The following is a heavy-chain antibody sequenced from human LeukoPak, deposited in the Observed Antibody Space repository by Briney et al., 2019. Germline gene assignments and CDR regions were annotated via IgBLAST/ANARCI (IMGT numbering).Heavy chain of an antibody. J-gene: IGHJ3*02. CDR2: ISSNGGST. CDR1: GFTFSSYA. Sequence: PGGSLRLSCSASGFTFSSYAMHWVRQAPGKGLEYVSAISSNGGSTYYADSVKGRFTISRDNAKNTLYLQMNSLRAEDTAVYYCARKYYYGSGYAFDIWGQGTIFTVSS. D-gene: IGHD3-10*01. CDR3: ARKYYYGSGYAFDI. V-gene: IGHV3-64*04.